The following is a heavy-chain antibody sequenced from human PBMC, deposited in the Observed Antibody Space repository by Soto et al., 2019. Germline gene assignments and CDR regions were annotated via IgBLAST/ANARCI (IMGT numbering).Heavy chain of an antibody. V-gene: IGHV3-15*01. D-gene: IGHD3-10*01. CDR1: GFTFSDTW. Sequence: GGSLRLSCAASGFTFSDTWMSWVRQAPGKGLEWVGRIKRKTDGGTTDYAAPVKGRFTISRDDSKNTLYLQMNSLKIEDTGVNYCTTDYYGSGALGYWGQGTLVTVSS. CDR3: TTDYYGSGALGY. J-gene: IGHJ4*02. CDR2: IKRKTDGGTT.